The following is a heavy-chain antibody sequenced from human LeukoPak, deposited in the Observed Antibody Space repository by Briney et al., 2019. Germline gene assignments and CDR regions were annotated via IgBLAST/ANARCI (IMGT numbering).Heavy chain of an antibody. CDR2: IYYNGST. V-gene: IGHV4-59*08. D-gene: IGHD3-9*01. CDR3: ARLGAYYDILTGYYNVMYAFDI. J-gene: IGHJ3*02. Sequence: PSETPSLTCTVSGGSISSYYWSWIRQPPGKGLEWIGDIYYNGSTNYNPSLKGRVTISVDTSKNQFSLKLSSVTAADTAVYYCARLGAYYDILTGYYNVMYAFDIWGQGTMVTVSS. CDR1: GGSISSYY.